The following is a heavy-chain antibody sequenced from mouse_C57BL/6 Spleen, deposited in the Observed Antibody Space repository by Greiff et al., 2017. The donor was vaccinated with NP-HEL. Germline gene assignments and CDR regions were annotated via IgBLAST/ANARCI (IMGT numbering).Heavy chain of an antibody. CDR3: ARSDYDYGSSPYAMDY. J-gene: IGHJ4*01. D-gene: IGHD1-1*01. Sequence: VQLQQSGAELARPGASVKLSCKASGYTFTSYGISWVKQSTGQGLEWIGEIYPRSGNTYYNEKFKGKATLTADKSSSTAYMELRSLTSEDSAVYFCARSDYDYGSSPYAMDYWGQGTSVTVSS. V-gene: IGHV1-81*01. CDR1: GYTFTSYG. CDR2: IYPRSGNT.